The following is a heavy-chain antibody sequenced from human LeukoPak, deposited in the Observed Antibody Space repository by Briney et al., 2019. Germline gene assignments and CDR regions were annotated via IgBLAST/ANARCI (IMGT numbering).Heavy chain of an antibody. V-gene: IGHV4-59*12. D-gene: IGHD6-13*01. J-gene: IGHJ5*02. CDR3: ARDPGAAADHNP. CDR1: GGSISSYY. Sequence: SETLSLTCTVSGGSISSYYWSWIRQPPGKGLEWIGYIYYSGSTYYNPSLKSRVTISVDTSKNQFSLKLSSVTAADTAVYYCARDPGAAADHNPWGQGTLVTVSS. CDR2: IYYSGST.